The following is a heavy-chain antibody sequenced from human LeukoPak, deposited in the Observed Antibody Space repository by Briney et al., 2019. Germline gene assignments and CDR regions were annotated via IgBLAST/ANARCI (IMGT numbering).Heavy chain of an antibody. J-gene: IGHJ4*02. CDR3: ARDTPVLRHGEMATITPFDY. Sequence: GASVKVSCKASGYTFTSYYMHWVRQAPGQGLEWMGRIIPILGIANYAQKFQGRVTITADKSTSTAYMELSSLRSEDTAVYYCARDTPVLRHGEMATITPFDYWGQGTLVTVSS. CDR1: GYTFTSYY. CDR2: IIPILGIA. D-gene: IGHD5-24*01. V-gene: IGHV1-69*04.